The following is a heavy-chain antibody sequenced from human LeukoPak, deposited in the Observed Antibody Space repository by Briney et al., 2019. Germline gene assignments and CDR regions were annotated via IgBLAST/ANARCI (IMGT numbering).Heavy chain of an antibody. D-gene: IGHD3-9*01. CDR3: ARDSTVTGYLGEDGMDV. J-gene: IGHJ6*02. V-gene: IGHV1-18*01. CDR2: NGNT. Sequence: NGNTQYAQKLQDRVTMTTDTATNTAHMELRNLRSDDAAVYYCARDSTVTGYLGEDGMDVWGQGTTVTVS.